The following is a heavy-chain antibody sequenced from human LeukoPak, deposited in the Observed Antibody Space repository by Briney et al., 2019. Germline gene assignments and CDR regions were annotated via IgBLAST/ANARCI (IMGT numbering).Heavy chain of an antibody. CDR1: GGSISSYY. J-gene: IGHJ4*02. CDR3: ARVPRQGQLPEIHFDY. CDR2: IYYSGST. D-gene: IGHD2-2*01. Sequence: SSETLSLTCTVSGGSISSYYWSWLRQPPGKGLEWIGYIYYSGSTNYNPSLKSRVTISVDTSKNQFSLKLSSVTAADTAVYYCARVPRQGQLPEIHFDYWGQGTLVTVSS. V-gene: IGHV4-59*01.